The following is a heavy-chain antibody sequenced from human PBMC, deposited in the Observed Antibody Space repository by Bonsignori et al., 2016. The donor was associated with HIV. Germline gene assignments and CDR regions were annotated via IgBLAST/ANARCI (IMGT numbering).Heavy chain of an antibody. V-gene: IGHV4-59*11. Sequence: SETLSLTCTVSGDSISSHYWSWVRQPPGKGLEWVAYISYSGGTNYNPSLKSRVTLTLDTSKSQFSLNLRSVTAADTAIYYCARGAAAGSWFANFDFWGRGILVTVSS. CDR1: GDSISSHY. CDR2: ISYSGGT. J-gene: IGHJ4*02. CDR3: ARGAAAGSWFANFDF. D-gene: IGHD6-13*01.